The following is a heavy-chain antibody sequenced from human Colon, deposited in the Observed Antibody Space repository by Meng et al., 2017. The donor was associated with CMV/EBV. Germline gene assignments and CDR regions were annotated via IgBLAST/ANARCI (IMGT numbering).Heavy chain of an antibody. CDR3: ARVIGGVIPPYFDY. CDR1: GYTFTSNY. J-gene: IGHJ4*02. D-gene: IGHD3-16*01. V-gene: IGHV1-46*01. Sequence: GESLKISCKASGYTFTSNYMHWVRQAPGQGLEWMGIINPSGGSTSYAQKFQGRVTMTRDTSTSTVYMELSSLRSEDTAVYYCARVIGGVIPPYFDYWGQGTLVTVSS. CDR2: INPSGGST.